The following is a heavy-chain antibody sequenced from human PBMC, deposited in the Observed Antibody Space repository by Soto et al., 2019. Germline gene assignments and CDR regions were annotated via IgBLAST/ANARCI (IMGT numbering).Heavy chain of an antibody. CDR2: TYYRSKWYN. CDR1: GDSVSSNSAA. CDR3: AREGVLMVYAYYFDY. D-gene: IGHD2-8*01. J-gene: IGHJ4*02. Sequence: QTLSLTCVISGDSVSSNSAAWSWIRQSPSRGLEWLGRTYYRSKWYNDYAVSVKSRITINPDTSKNQFSLQLNSVTPEDTAVYYCAREGVLMVYAYYFDYWGQGTLVTVS. V-gene: IGHV6-1*01.